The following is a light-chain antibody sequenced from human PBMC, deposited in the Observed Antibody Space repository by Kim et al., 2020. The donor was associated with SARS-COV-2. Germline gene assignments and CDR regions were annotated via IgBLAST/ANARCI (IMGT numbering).Light chain of an antibody. CDR2: GAS. CDR3: QQYDDWPPWT. V-gene: IGKV3-15*01. Sequence: YPGETATLSCRASQSVSSNVAWYQQKPGQAPRLLSYGASTRATDIPARFSGSGSGTDFTLTISSLQSEDLAVYHCQQYDDWPPWTFGQGTKVDIK. CDR1: QSVSSN. J-gene: IGKJ1*01.